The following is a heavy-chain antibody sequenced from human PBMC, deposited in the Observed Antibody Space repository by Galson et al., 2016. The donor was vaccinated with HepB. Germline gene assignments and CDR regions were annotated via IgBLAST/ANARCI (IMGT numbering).Heavy chain of an antibody. J-gene: IGHJ4*02. CDR1: GFTFRNYA. CDR3: AKSISMIVVVNFDY. CDR2: ISGSGGST. D-gene: IGHD3-22*01. V-gene: IGHV3-23*01. Sequence: ASGFTFRNYAMSWVRQAPGKGLEWVSGISGSGGSTYYADSVKGRFTISRDNSKNTLYLQMNSLRAEDTAVYYCAKSISMIVVVNFDYWGQGTLVPVSS.